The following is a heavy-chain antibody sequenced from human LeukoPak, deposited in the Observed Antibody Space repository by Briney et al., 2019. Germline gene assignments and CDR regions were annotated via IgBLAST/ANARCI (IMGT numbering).Heavy chain of an antibody. D-gene: IGHD3-10*01. Sequence: GGSLRLSCAASGLTFSTYAMTWVRQAPGKGLEWVSGIRGNGGSTYHADSVKGRFTISRDNSKNTLYLQMNSLRAEDTALYYCAKYGSGSPYYYMDVWGKRTTVTVSS. CDR2: IRGNGGST. CDR1: GLTFSTYA. J-gene: IGHJ6*03. V-gene: IGHV3-23*01. CDR3: AKYGSGSPYYYMDV.